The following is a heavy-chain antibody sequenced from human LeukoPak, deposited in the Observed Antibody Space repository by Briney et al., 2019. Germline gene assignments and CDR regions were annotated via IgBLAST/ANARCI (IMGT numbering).Heavy chain of an antibody. J-gene: IGHJ4*02. D-gene: IGHD1-20*01. V-gene: IGHV3-74*01. Sequence: QSGGSLRLSCAASGFSFSNYYMHWVRQASGKGLEWVSRIKSDGTNTNYADSVKGRFTISRDNAKNTLYLQMSSLRAEDTATYYCVRRSITGRTDYFDYWGQGILVTVSS. CDR1: GFSFSNYY. CDR2: IKSDGTNT. CDR3: VRRSITGRTDYFDY.